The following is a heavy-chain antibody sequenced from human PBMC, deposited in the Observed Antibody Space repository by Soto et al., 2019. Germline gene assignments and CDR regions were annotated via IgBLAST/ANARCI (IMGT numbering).Heavy chain of an antibody. V-gene: IGHV4-39*01. Sequence: SETLSLTCTVSGGSISSSSYYWGWIRQPPGKGLEWIGSIYYSGSTYYNPSLKSRVTISVDTSKNQFSLKLSSVTAADMVVYYCARHPEEGFGEFDAFDIWGQGTMVTVSS. CDR2: IYYSGST. CDR3: ARHPEEGFGEFDAFDI. J-gene: IGHJ3*02. D-gene: IGHD3-10*01. CDR1: GGSISSSSYY.